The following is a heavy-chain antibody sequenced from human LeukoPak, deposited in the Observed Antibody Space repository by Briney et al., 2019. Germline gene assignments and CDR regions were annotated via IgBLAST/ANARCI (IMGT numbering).Heavy chain of an antibody. J-gene: IGHJ3*02. Sequence: QSGGSLRLSCAASGFTFDRSAMNWVRQAPGKGLEWVSASGTDGDTYYADSVKGRFTISRDNSKNTLYLQMTSLRAEDTAVYYCAKDIFERGGSAGAFDIWGQGTAVIVSS. CDR3: AKDIFERGGSAGAFDI. V-gene: IGHV3-23*01. CDR2: SGTDGDT. CDR1: GFTFDRSA. D-gene: IGHD3-16*01.